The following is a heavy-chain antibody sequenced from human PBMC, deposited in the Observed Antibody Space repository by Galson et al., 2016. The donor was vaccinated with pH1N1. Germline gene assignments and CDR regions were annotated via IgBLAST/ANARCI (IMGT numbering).Heavy chain of an antibody. CDR1: NHTFTAYS. V-gene: IGHV1-18*01. Sequence: SVKVSCKASNHTFTAYSISWVRQAPGQGLEWMAWISAYNGDTKYAQKFQGRVTMTTDTSANTAYMDLRGLRSDDTAVYYCARHRSGWSGALTYWYFDLWGRGTLVTVSS. CDR3: ARHRSGWSGALTYWYFDL. D-gene: IGHD6-19*01. J-gene: IGHJ2*01. CDR2: ISAYNGDT.